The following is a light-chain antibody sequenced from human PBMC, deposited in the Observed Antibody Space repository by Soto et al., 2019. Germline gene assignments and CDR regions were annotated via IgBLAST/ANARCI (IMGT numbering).Light chain of an antibody. CDR3: QQRSDWPWT. Sequence: PGEIGTLSCRASESVTDYLAWYQQKPGQAPRLLVYDVSNRAAGIPTRFSGGGSGTDFTLTISNVEPEDFAVYYCQQRSDWPWTFGQGTKV. J-gene: IGKJ1*01. CDR1: ESVTDY. CDR2: DVS. V-gene: IGKV3-11*01.